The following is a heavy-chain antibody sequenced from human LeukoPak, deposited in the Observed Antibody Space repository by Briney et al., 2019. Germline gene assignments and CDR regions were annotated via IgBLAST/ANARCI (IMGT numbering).Heavy chain of an antibody. CDR3: ARKAFGVVTSNWFDP. J-gene: IGHJ5*02. CDR2: IYPGDSDT. V-gene: IGHV5-51*01. Sequence: GESLKISCYGSGFGFSSSWIGWVRQMPGKGLEWMGFIYPGDSDTRYSPSFQAQVTISADKSIGTAFLQWRSLKASDTAMYYCARKAFGVVTSNWFDPWGQGTLVTVSS. CDR1: GFGFSSSW. D-gene: IGHD3-3*01.